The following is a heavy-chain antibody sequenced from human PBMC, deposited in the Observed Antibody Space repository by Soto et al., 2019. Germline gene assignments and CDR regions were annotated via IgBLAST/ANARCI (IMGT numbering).Heavy chain of an antibody. CDR1: GFSLSTSGVG. CDR3: AHRRYGETFDY. D-gene: IGHD4-17*01. V-gene: IGHV2-5*02. CDR2: IYWDDDK. J-gene: IGHJ4*02. Sequence: QITLKESGPTLVKPTQTLTLTCTFSGFSLSTSGVGVGWFRQPPGKALECLTLIYWDDDKRYSPSLKSRLTITKDTSKNQVVLTMTNMDPVDTATYYCAHRRYGETFDYWGQGTLVTVSS.